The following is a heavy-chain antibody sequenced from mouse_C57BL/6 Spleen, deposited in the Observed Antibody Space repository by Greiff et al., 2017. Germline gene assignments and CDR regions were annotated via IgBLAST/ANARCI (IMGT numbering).Heavy chain of an antibody. V-gene: IGHV5-4*01. CDR1: GFTFSSYA. CDR2: ISDGGSYT. Sequence: EVHLVESGGGLVKPGGSLKLSCAASGFTFSSYAMSWVRQTPEKRLEWVATISDGGSYTYYPDNVKGRFTISRDNAKNNLYLQMSHLKSEDTAMYYCASYYGSSFDYWGQGTTLTVSS. CDR3: ASYYGSSFDY. J-gene: IGHJ2*01. D-gene: IGHD1-1*01.